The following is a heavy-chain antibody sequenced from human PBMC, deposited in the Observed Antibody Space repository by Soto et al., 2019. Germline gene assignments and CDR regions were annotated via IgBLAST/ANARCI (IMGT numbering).Heavy chain of an antibody. CDR3: ARMAVPWYFDL. V-gene: IGHV4-34*01. CDR2: INHSGSS. D-gene: IGHD6-19*01. J-gene: IGHJ2*01. Sequence: SETLSLTCAVHGGAFSGFYWTWIRQPPGKGLECIGEINHSGSSNYNPPLKSRVTMSLDTSRNQFSLGLNSVTAADTAVYYCARMAVPWYFDLWGRGTLVTVPS. CDR1: GGAFSGFY.